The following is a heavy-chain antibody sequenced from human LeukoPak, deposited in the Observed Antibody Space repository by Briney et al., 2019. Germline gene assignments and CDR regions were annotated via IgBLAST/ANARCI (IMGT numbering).Heavy chain of an antibody. D-gene: IGHD3-10*01. J-gene: IGHJ5*02. Sequence: SETLSLTCTVSGGSISSYYWSWIRQPAGKGLEWIGRIYTSGSTNYNPSLKSRVTMSVDTSKNQFSLKLSSVTAADTAVYYCARDLWFGESRRLDPWGQGTLVTVSS. CDR1: GGSISSYY. CDR3: ARDLWFGESRRLDP. V-gene: IGHV4-4*07. CDR2: IYTSGST.